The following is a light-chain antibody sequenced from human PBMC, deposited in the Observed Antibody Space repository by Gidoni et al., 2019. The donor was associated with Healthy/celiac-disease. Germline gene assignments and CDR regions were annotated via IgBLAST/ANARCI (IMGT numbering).Light chain of an antibody. V-gene: IGKV1-39*01. CDR1: QSISSY. CDR2: AAS. CDR3: QQSYSTPPT. Sequence: DIQMTQSPSSLSASVGDRVTITCRASQSISSYLNWYQQKPGKAPKLLIYAASSLQSGVPSRFSGSGSGTVFTLTISSLQPEDFATYYCQQSYSTPPTFXQXTKVEIK. J-gene: IGKJ1*01.